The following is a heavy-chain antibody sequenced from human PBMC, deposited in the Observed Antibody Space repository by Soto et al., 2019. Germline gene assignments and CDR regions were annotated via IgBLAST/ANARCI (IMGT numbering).Heavy chain of an antibody. CDR2: SRNKANSYTT. CDR3: ARGIAVAPGAFDI. D-gene: IGHD6-19*01. Sequence: GGSLRLSCAASGSTFSDHYMDWVRQAPGKGLEWVARSRNKANSYTTEYAAPVKGRVTISRDDSKNSLYLQMNSLKTEDTAVYYCARGIAVAPGAFDIWGQGTMVTVSS. J-gene: IGHJ3*02. V-gene: IGHV3-72*01. CDR1: GSTFSDHY.